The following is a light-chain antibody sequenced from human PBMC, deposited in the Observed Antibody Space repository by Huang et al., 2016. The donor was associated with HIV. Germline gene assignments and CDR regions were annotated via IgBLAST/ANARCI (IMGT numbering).Light chain of an antibody. Sequence: EIMMTQSPATLSVSPGGRATLSCRASQNVRNNLAWYQQKPGQAPRLLIYETSTRASGIPARFSGSGSATDFTLTISGLQAEDFAIYYCQQYDKWPPGLTFGGGTTVEI. CDR1: QNVRNN. V-gene: IGKV3D-15*01. J-gene: IGKJ4*01. CDR3: QQYDKWPPGLT. CDR2: ETS.